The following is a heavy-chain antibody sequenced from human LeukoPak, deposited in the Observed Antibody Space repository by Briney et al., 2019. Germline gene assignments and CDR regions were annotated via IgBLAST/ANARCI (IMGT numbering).Heavy chain of an antibody. V-gene: IGHV4-61*02. CDR1: GGSISSDRFY. J-gene: IGHJ4*02. CDR2: IKSSNT. D-gene: IGHD3-16*01. Sequence: SETLSLTCTVSGGSISSDRFYWTWVRQPAGKGLEWVGRIKSSNTNYNPSLKSRVSISLDTSTNQFSLKLSSLTAADTAVYYCARVPDWTYVPDYWGQGTLVTVSS. CDR3: ARVPDWTYVPDY.